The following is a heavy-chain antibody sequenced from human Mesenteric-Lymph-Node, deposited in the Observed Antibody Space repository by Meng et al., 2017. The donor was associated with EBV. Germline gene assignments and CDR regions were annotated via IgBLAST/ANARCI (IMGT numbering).Heavy chain of an antibody. CDR1: GGSISSYNW. J-gene: IGHJ5*02. D-gene: IGHD3-10*01. CDR2: IFHSGTT. CDR3: AKVDGSGRSNWFDP. Sequence: QGQLTEAGPGLVKPSGTLSLTCAVSGGSISSYNWWSWVRQTPGKGLEWIGEIFHSGTTNNNPSLRSRLTLSVDKSKNQFSLRLSSVTAADTAVYYCAKVDGSGRSNWFDPWGQGTLVTVSS. V-gene: IGHV4-4*02.